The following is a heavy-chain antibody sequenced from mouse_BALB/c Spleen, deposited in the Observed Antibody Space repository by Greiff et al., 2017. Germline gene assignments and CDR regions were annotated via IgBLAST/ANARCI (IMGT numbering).Heavy chain of an antibody. J-gene: IGHJ1*01. CDR1: GYAFSSYW. D-gene: IGHD2-1*01. CDR3: ARVDGNYWYFDV. Sequence: QVQLQQSGAELVRPGSSVKISCKASGYAFSSYWMNWVKQRPGQGLEWIGQIYPGDGDTNYNGKFKGKATLTADKSSSTAYMQLSSLTSEDSAVYFCARVDGNYWYFDVWGAGTTVTVSS. CDR2: IYPGDGDT. V-gene: IGHV1-80*01.